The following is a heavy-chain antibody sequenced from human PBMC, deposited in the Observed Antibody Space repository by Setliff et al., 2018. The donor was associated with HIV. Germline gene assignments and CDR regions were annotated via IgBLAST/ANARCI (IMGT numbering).Heavy chain of an antibody. CDR3: ARLLKGRWTSYYYYYMDV. D-gene: IGHD4-17*01. CDR1: GGTFSSYA. V-gene: IGHV1-69*05. J-gene: IGHJ6*03. Sequence: SVKVSCKASGGTFSSYAISWVRQAPGQGLEWMGGIIPIFGTTNYAQKFQGRVTITTDESTTTAYMELSSLRSEDTAVYYCARLLKGRWTSYYYYYMDVWGKGTTVTVSS. CDR2: IIPIFGTT.